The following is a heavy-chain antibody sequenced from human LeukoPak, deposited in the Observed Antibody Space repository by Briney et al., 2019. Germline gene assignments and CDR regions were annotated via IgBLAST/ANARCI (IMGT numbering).Heavy chain of an antibody. CDR2: IWYDGSNK. J-gene: IGHJ4*02. CDR3: ARGDYYYDSSGYLTYDY. Sequence: GRSLRLSCAASGFTFSSYGMHWVRQAPGKGLEWVAVIWYDGSNKYYADSVKGRFTISRDNSKNTLYLQMNSLRAEDTAVYYCARGDYYYDSSGYLTYDYWGQGTLVTVSS. D-gene: IGHD3-22*01. CDR1: GFTFSSYG. V-gene: IGHV3-33*01.